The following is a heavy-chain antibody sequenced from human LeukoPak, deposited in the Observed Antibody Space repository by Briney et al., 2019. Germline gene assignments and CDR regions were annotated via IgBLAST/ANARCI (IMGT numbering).Heavy chain of an antibody. J-gene: IGHJ3*02. CDR2: IWFDGNNK. CDR3: ASARPTSSWTAFDI. V-gene: IGHV3-33*01. CDR1: GFTFSSYV. D-gene: IGHD6-13*01. Sequence: GRSLRLSCAASGFTFSSYVMHWVRQAPGKGLEWVTIIWFDGNNKYYADSVKGRFTISRDNSKNTLYLQINSLRAEDTAVYYCASARPTSSWTAFDIWGQGTMVTVSS.